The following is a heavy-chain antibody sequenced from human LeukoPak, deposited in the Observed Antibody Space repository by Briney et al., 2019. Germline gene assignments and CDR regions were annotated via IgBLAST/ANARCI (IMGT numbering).Heavy chain of an antibody. CDR2: IKEDGTVK. Sequence: GGSLRLSCAGSGFTFSGFWMSWVRQAPGKGLEWVANIKEDGTVKDYVDSLKGRFTISRDTAKNLMFLQMNSLRVEDTAVYYCVTSPVFDYWGQGTLVTVSS. V-gene: IGHV3-7*03. J-gene: IGHJ4*02. CDR1: GFTFSGFW. D-gene: IGHD6-6*01. CDR3: VTSPVFDY.